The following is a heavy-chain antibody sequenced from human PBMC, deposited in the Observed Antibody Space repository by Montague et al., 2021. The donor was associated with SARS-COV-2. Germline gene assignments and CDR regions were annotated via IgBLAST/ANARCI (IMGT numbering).Heavy chain of an antibody. D-gene: IGHD3-10*01. CDR3: ARVRYYGSGTWLGMDV. V-gene: IGHV4-34*01. CDR1: GGSFSGYY. Sequence: SETLSLTCAVYGGSFSGYYWSWIRQPPGKGLEWIGEINHSGSTNYNPSLKSRVTISVDTSKNQFSLKLSSVTAADTAVYYCARVRYYGSGTWLGMDVWGQGTTVTVSS. CDR2: INHSGST. J-gene: IGHJ6*02.